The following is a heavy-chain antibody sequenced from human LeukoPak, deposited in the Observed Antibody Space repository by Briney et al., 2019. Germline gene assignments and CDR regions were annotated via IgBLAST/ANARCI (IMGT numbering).Heavy chain of an antibody. D-gene: IGHD3-16*02. CDR2: INHSGST. J-gene: IGHJ5*02. V-gene: IGHV4-34*01. CDR1: GGSFSGYY. Sequence: PSETLSLTCAVYGGSFSGYYWSWIRQPPGKGLEWIGEINHSGSTNYNPSLKSRVTISVDTSKNQFSLKLSSVTAAGTAVYYCARARGGYDYVWGSYRYTSGWFDPWGQGTLVTDSS. CDR3: ARARGGYDYVWGSYRYTSGWFDP.